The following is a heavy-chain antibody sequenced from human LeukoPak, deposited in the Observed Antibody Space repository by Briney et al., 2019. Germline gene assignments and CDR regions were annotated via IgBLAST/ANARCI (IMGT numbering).Heavy chain of an antibody. J-gene: IGHJ4*02. V-gene: IGHV4-4*07. CDR1: GGSMSDYY. CDR3: ARSWRPDPFDY. CDR2: IHTSWTT. D-gene: IGHD3-3*01. Sequence: SETLSLTCTVSGGSMSDYYWSFIRQPAGKGLEWIGRIHTSWTTYFNPSLKSRVTISVDTSKNQFSLKLSSVTAADTAVYYCARSWRPDPFDYWGQGTLVTVSS.